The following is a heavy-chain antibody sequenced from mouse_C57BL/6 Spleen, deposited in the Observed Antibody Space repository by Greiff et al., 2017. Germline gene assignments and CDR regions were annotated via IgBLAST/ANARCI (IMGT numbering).Heavy chain of an antibody. V-gene: IGHV7-3*01. Sequence: DVKLVESGGGLVQPGGSLSLSCAASGFTFTDYYMSWVRQPPGKALEWLGFIRNKANGYTTEYSASVKGRFTISRDNSQSILYLQMNALRAEDSATYYCARYHDYDLYAMDYWGQGTSVTVSS. CDR2: IRNKANGYTT. D-gene: IGHD2-4*01. CDR1: GFTFTDYY. J-gene: IGHJ4*01. CDR3: ARYHDYDLYAMDY.